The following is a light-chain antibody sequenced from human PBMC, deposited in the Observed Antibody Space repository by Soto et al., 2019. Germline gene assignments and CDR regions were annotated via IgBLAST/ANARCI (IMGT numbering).Light chain of an antibody. CDR2: DAS. CDR3: QQYNSYPWT. CDR1: QSISSW. Sequence: DIQMTQSPSNLSASVGDRVTITCRASQSISSWLAWYQQKPGKAPKLLIYDASSLESGVPSRFSGSGSGTEFTLTISSLQPDHFATYYCQQYNSYPWTFGQGTKVEIK. J-gene: IGKJ1*01. V-gene: IGKV1-5*01.